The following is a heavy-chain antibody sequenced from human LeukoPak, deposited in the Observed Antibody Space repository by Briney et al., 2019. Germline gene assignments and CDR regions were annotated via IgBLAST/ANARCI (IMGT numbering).Heavy chain of an antibody. J-gene: IGHJ5*02. CDR1: GGSLSTYY. CDR3: ARERRSSSGSWFDP. V-gene: IGHV4-59*01. Sequence: PSETLSLTCTVSGGSLSTYYWSWIRQPPGKGLEWIGYIYYSGSTNYNPSLKSRVTISVDTSKNQFSLKLSSVTAADTAGYYCARERRSSSGSWFDPWGQGTLVTVSS. CDR2: IYYSGST. D-gene: IGHD6-6*01.